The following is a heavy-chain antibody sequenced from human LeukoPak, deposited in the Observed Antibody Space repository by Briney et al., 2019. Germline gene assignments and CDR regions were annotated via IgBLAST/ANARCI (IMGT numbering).Heavy chain of an antibody. J-gene: IGHJ5*02. CDR3: ARDISPVLGRVWFDP. CDR1: GFTFSSYW. Sequence: GGSLRLSCAASGFTFSSYWMHWVRQAPGKGLVWVSRIKSDGSSTSYADSVKGRFTISRDNAKSTLYLQMNSLRAEDTAVYYCARDISPVLGRVWFDPWGQGTLVTVSS. CDR2: IKSDGSST. D-gene: IGHD1-26*01. V-gene: IGHV3-74*01.